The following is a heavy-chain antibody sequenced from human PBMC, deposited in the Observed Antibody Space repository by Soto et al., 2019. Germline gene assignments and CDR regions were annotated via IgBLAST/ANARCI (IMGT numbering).Heavy chain of an antibody. V-gene: IGHV3-53*04. CDR1: GFSVSSNY. CDR3: ATRSVTAPR. Sequence: EVQLVESGGGLVQPGGSLRLSCAASGFSVSSNYMSWVRQASGKGLECVSLIYSGGSTYYADSVKGRFTISRHNFNNPLYLQMNSLRSVDTAVYYCATRSVTAPRWGQGTLVTVSS. D-gene: IGHD4-17*01. CDR2: IYSGGST. J-gene: IGHJ4*02.